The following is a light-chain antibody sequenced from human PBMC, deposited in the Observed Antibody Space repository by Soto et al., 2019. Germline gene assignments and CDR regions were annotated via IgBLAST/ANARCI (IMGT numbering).Light chain of an antibody. CDR2: GAS. Sequence: VLTQSPGTLSLSPGERATLSCRASQTISSGYLAWYQQKPGQAPRLLIYGASNRATGIPDRFSGSGSGTDFTLTISRLEPEDFAVYYCQQYGSSGTFGQGTKVDIK. CDR1: QTISSGY. CDR3: QQYGSSGT. V-gene: IGKV3-20*01. J-gene: IGKJ1*01.